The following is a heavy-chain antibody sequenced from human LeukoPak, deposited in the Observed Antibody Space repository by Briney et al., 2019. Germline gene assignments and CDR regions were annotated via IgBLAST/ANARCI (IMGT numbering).Heavy chain of an antibody. CDR2: INPNSGGT. Sequence: VASVKVSCKASGYTFTGYYMHWVRQVPGQGLEWMGWINPNSGGTNYAQKFQGRVTMTRDTSIRTAYMELSRLRSDDTAVYYCARAYYASGIYSDWGQGTLVTVSS. J-gene: IGHJ4*02. CDR1: GYTFTGYY. V-gene: IGHV1-2*02. CDR3: ARAYYASGIYSD. D-gene: IGHD3-10*01.